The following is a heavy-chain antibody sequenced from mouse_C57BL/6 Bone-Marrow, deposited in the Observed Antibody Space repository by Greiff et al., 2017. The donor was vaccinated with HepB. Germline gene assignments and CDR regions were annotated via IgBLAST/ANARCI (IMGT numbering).Heavy chain of an antibody. V-gene: IGHV3-8*01. CDR2: ISYSGST. J-gene: IGHJ2*01. CDR3: ARYTIGAPYYFDY. Sequence: DVKLEESGPGLAKPSQSLSLTCSVTGYSITSDYWNWIRNYPGNKLEYMGDISYSGSTYYNPSLKSRISITRDTSKNQYYLQLNSVTNEYTATYYCARYTIGAPYYFDYWGQGTTLTVSS. CDR1: GYSITSDY. D-gene: IGHD2-14*01.